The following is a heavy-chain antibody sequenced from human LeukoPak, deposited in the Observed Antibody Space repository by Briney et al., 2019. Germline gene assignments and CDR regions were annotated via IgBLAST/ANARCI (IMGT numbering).Heavy chain of an antibody. D-gene: IGHD3-10*01. CDR1: GFTFSSYG. J-gene: IGHJ4*02. V-gene: IGHV3-30*18. CDR3: AKDQSYYGSGSYYKSAFDY. CDR2: ISYDGSNK. Sequence: GGSLRLSCAASGFTFSSYGMHWVRQAPGKGLEWVAVISYDGSNKYYADSVKGRFTISRDNSKNTLYLQMNSLRAEDTAVYYCAKDQSYYGSGSYYKSAFDYWGQGTLVTVSS.